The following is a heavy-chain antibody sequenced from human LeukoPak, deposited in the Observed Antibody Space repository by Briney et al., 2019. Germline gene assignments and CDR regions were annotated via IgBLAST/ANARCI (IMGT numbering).Heavy chain of an antibody. CDR3: ARGRRCSSTSCYNRRWFDP. D-gene: IGHD2-2*02. Sequence: GASVKVSCKASGYTFTSYDINWVRQPTGQGLEWMGWMNPNSGNTGYAQKFQGRVTMTSNTSISTAYMELSILRSENTAVYDCARGRRCSSTSCYNRRWFDPWGQGTLVTVSS. CDR1: GYTFTSYD. J-gene: IGHJ5*02. V-gene: IGHV1-8*01. CDR2: MNPNSGNT.